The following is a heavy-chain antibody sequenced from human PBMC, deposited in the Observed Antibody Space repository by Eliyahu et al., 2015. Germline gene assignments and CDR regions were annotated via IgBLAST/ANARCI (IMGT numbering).Heavy chain of an antibody. CDR1: GGXFXXYY. D-gene: IGHD3-3*01. CDR3: ARGRHDFWSGYHYMDV. J-gene: IGHJ6*03. Sequence: QVQLQQWGAGLLKPSETLSLTCXVYGGXFXXYYWSXIRQPPGKGLEWIGEINHSGSTNYNPSLKSRVTISVDTSKNQFSLKQSSVTAADTAVYYCARGRHDFWSGYHYMDVWGKGTTVTVSS. V-gene: IGHV4-34*01. CDR2: INHSGST.